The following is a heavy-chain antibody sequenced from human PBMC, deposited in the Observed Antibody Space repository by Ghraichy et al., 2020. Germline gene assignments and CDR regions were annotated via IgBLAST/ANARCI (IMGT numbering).Heavy chain of an antibody. CDR3: ARVYSGSWPHAFDV. J-gene: IGHJ3*01. CDR1: GFTFSDYY. Sequence: GESLNISCAASGFTFSDYYMSWIRQAPGKGLEWVSYISRSGISKDYADSVKGRFTISRDNAKNSLYLQMNSLRAEDTAVYYCARVYSGSWPHAFDVWGQGTLVTVPS. CDR2: ISRSGISK. D-gene: IGHD1-26*01. V-gene: IGHV3-11*01.